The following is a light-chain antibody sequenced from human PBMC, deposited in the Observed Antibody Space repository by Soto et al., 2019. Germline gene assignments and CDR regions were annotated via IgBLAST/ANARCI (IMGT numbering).Light chain of an antibody. V-gene: IGKV1-17*01. Sequence: DIQMTQSPSSLSASVGDRVTITCRASQGIRTDLGWYQQKPGKAPKRLIYAASTLPGGVPSRFSGSGSGTEFTPTISSLQLEDFATYYCLQHNSYPRTFGQGTKVEIK. CDR1: QGIRTD. J-gene: IGKJ1*01. CDR2: AAS. CDR3: LQHNSYPRT.